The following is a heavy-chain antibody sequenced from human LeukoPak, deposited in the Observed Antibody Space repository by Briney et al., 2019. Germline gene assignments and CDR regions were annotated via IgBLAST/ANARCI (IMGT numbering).Heavy chain of an antibody. J-gene: IGHJ4*02. D-gene: IGHD3-22*01. CDR1: GFTFSRYW. CDR3: ARGGLFFDY. Sequence: GGSLRLSCAASGFTFSRYWMSWVRQAPGKGLEWVANIKQDGSEKYYVDSVKGRFTISSDNAKNSLYLQMNSLRAEDTAVYYCARGGLFFDYWGQGTLVTVSS. CDR2: IKQDGSEK. V-gene: IGHV3-7*03.